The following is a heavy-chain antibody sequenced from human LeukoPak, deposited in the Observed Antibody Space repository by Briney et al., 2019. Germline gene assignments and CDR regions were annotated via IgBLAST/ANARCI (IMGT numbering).Heavy chain of an antibody. D-gene: IGHD3-10*02. J-gene: IGHJ3*01. CDR3: AREISMFVNAFDL. Sequence: GRSLRLSCAASGFSFSGSGMHWVRQAPGKGLEWVAVIWYDGSNEYYADSVRGRFTISRDNSKNTLHLQMNSLRVEDTSVYYCAREISMFVNAFDLWGQGTLVAVSS. CDR1: GFSFSGSG. V-gene: IGHV3-33*01. CDR2: IWYDGSNE.